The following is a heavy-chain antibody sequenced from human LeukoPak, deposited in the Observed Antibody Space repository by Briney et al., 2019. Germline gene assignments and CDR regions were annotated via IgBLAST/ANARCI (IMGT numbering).Heavy chain of an antibody. CDR3: ARDSADCSGGSCYSAEYFQH. J-gene: IGHJ1*01. D-gene: IGHD2-15*01. Sequence: ASVKVSCKVSGSTLTELSMHWVRQAPGQGLEWMGIINPSGGSTSYAQKFQGRVTMTRDTSTSTVYMELSSLRSEDTAVYYCARDSADCSGGSCYSAEYFQHWGQGTLVTVSS. V-gene: IGHV1-46*01. CDR2: INPSGGST. CDR1: GSTLTELS.